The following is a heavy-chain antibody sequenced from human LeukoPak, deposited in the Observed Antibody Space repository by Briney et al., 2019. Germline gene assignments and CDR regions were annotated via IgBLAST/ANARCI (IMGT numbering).Heavy chain of an antibody. J-gene: IGHJ4*02. CDR2: VKQDGSVK. V-gene: IGHV3-7*01. Sequence: GGPLRLSCAASGFTFSNYWMSWVRQAPEKGLEWVAKVKQDGSVKQYMDSMKGRITISRDNAKKSLYLQMNSLRAEDTVVYYCARDWDDGGFEYWGQGTLVTVSS. CDR1: GFTFSNYW. D-gene: IGHD4-23*01. CDR3: ARDWDDGGFEY.